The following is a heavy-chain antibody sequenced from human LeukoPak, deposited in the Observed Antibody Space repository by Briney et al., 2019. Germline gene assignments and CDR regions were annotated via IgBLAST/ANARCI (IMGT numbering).Heavy chain of an antibody. J-gene: IGHJ4*02. D-gene: IGHD3-22*01. V-gene: IGHV3-66*01. Sequence: PGGSLRLSCAASGFTVSSNYMSWVRQAPGKGLEWVSVIYSGGSTYYADSVKGRFTISRDNSKNTLYLQMNSLGAEDTAVYYCARGGYDSSGYRIEDYWGQGTLVTVSS. CDR2: IYSGGST. CDR3: ARGGYDSSGYRIEDY. CDR1: GFTVSSNY.